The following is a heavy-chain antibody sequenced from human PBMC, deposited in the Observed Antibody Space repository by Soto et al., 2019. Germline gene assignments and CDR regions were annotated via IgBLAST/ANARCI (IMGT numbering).Heavy chain of an antibody. CDR1: GGSFSGYY. Sequence: PSETLSLTCAVYGGSFSGYYWSWIRQPPGKGLEWIGEINHSGSTNYNPSLKSRVTISVDTSKNQFSLKLSSVTAADTAVYYCARALGPINWFDPWGQGTLVTVS. CDR3: ARALGPINWFDP. J-gene: IGHJ5*02. V-gene: IGHV4-34*01. CDR2: INHSGST.